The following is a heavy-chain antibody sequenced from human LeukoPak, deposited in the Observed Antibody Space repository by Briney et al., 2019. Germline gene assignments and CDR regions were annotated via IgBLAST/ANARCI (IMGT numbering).Heavy chain of an antibody. Sequence: GGSLRLSCAASGFTFSSYAMSWVRQAPGKGLEWVSSISSSSSYIYYADSVKGRFTISRDNAKNSLYLQMNSLRAEDTAVYYCARAQEGGDYFDYWGQGTLVTVSS. CDR3: ARAQEGGDYFDY. CDR2: ISSSSSYI. CDR1: GFTFSSYA. V-gene: IGHV3-21*01. D-gene: IGHD3-16*01. J-gene: IGHJ4*02.